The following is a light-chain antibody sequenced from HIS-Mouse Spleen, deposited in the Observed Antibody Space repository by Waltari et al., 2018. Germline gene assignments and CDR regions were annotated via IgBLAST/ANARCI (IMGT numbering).Light chain of an antibody. Sequence: EIVMTQYLATRAVSNGERATLSCRASQSVSSNLAWYQKKPGQAPRLLIYGASTRATGIPARFSGSGSGTEFTLTISSMQSEDFAVYYCQQYNNWPYTFGQGTKLEIK. CDR3: QQYNNWPYT. V-gene: IGKV3-15*01. CDR1: QSVSSN. J-gene: IGKJ2*01. CDR2: GAS.